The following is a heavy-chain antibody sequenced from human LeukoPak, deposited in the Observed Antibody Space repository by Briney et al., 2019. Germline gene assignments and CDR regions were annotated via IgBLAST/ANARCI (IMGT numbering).Heavy chain of an antibody. J-gene: IGHJ4*02. V-gene: IGHV1-46*01. CDR3: ARDQEGFDY. CDR2: IYPRDGST. CDR1: GYTFTSYD. Sequence: ASVKVSCKTSGYTFTSYDINWVRQATGQGLEWMGMIYPRDGSTSYAQNFQGRVTVTRDTSTTTVHMELRGLRSEDTAVYYCARDQEGFDYWGQGTVVTVSS.